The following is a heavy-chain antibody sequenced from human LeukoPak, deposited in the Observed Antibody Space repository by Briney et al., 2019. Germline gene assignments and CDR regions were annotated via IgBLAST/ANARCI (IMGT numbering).Heavy chain of an antibody. D-gene: IGHD3-10*01. CDR2: IYHSGST. CDR3: ARCFGSGAYEDY. CDR1: GYFISSGHY. Sequence: PSETLSLTCTVSGYFISSGHYWGWIRQPPGKGLEWIGNIYHSGSTHYNPSLKTRVTVSVDTPKNQFSLKLSSVTAADTAVYYCARCFGSGAYEDYWGQGTLVTVSS. V-gene: IGHV4-38-2*02. J-gene: IGHJ4*02.